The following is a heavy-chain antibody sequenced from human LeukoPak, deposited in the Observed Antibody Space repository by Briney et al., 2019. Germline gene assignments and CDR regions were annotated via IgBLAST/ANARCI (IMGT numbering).Heavy chain of an antibody. Sequence: SETLSLTCAVYGGSFSGYYWSWIRQPPGKGLEWIGEINHSGRTNYNPSLKSRVTISVDTSKNQFSLKLSSVTAADTAVYYCAREDRNYYDSSGYYYLNYHYYYGMDVWGQGTTVTVSS. V-gene: IGHV4-34*01. D-gene: IGHD3-22*01. CDR2: INHSGRT. CDR3: AREDRNYYDSSGYYYLNYHYYYGMDV. CDR1: GGSFSGYY. J-gene: IGHJ6*02.